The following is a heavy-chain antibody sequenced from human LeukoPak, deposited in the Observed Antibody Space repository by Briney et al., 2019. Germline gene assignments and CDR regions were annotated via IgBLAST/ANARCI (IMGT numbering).Heavy chain of an antibody. CDR2: ISGSGGST. V-gene: IGHV3-23*01. D-gene: IGHD2-2*01. CDR3: AKDVPAAGYYYYYGMDV. J-gene: IGHJ6*02. CDR1: GFTFSSYA. Sequence: GGSLRLSCAASGFTFSSYAMSWVRQAPGKGPEWVSAISGSGGSTYYADSVKGRFTISRDNSKNTLYLQMNSLRAEDTAVYYCAKDVPAAGYYYYYGMDVWGQGTTVTVS.